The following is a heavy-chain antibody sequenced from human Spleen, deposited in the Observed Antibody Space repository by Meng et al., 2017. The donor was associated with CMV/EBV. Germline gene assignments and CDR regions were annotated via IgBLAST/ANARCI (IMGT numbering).Heavy chain of an antibody. CDR3: ARLTGTVYVHWFDS. D-gene: IGHD1-7*01. V-gene: IGHV4-34*01. CDR2: INHSGST. CDR1: GGSFSGYY. J-gene: IGHJ5*01. Sequence: SETLSLTCAVYGGSFSGYYRSWIRQPPGKGLEWIGEINHSGSTNYNPSLKSRVTISVDTSKNQFSLKLSSMTAADTAVYYCARLTGTVYVHWFDSWGQGTLVTVSS.